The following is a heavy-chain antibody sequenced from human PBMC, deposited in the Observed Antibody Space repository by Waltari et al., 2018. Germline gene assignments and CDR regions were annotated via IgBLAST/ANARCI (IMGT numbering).Heavy chain of an antibody. CDR2: TYSCGSA. J-gene: IGHJ4*02. CDR3: VKETAYGYYFDN. CDR1: GFTFNNYA. V-gene: IGHV3-23*03. Sequence: EVQLLESGGGLIPPGGSLTLSCVASGFTFNNYAINWIRQAPGNGLEVVSVTYSCGSAYYADSVKGRFTISRDNSKNTLYLQMSSLRLEDTAVYYCVKETAYGYYFDNWGQGTLVSVSS. D-gene: IGHD3-10*01.